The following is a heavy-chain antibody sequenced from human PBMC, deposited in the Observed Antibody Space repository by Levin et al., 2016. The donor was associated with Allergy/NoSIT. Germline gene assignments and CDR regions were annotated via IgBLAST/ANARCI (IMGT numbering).Heavy chain of an antibody. Sequence: VRQAPGKGLEWVAVISYDGSNKYYADSVKGRFTISRDNSKNTLYLQMNSLRAEDTAVYYCASLEWLVRQVLLDAFDIWGQGTMVTVSS. J-gene: IGHJ3*02. CDR3: ASLEWLVRQVLLDAFDI. D-gene: IGHD6-19*01. V-gene: IGHV3-30-3*01. CDR2: ISYDGSNK.